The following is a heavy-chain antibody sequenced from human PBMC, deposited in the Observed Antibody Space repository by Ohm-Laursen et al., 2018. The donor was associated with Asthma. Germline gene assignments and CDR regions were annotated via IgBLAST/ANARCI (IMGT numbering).Heavy chain of an antibody. CDR3: ARDVMEWYLPAFDF. Sequence: SLRLSCAASGFTFRSYAIHWVRQAPGKGLEWVAVSGTYFDGGLKYYADSVNGRFTVSRDDSKNTLYLQMNSLRPDDTAVYYCARDVMEWYLPAFDFWGRGTLVTVSS. CDR2: SGTYFDGGLK. J-gene: IGHJ4*02. D-gene: IGHD3-3*01. CDR1: GFTFRSYA. V-gene: IGHV3-30-3*01.